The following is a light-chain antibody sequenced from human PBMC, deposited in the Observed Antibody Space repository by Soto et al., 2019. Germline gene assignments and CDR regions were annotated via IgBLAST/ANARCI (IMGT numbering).Light chain of an antibody. CDR1: SGHSNYA. CDR2: LRSDGSH. J-gene: IGLJ2*01. Sequence: QLVLTQSPSASASLGASVNLTCTLSSGHSNYAIAWHQLQPEKGPRYLMRLRSDGSHNKGDGIPDRFSGSSSGAERYPTISSLQSEDEADYYCQTWGTGIHVFGGGTKLTVL. CDR3: QTWGTGIHV. V-gene: IGLV4-69*01.